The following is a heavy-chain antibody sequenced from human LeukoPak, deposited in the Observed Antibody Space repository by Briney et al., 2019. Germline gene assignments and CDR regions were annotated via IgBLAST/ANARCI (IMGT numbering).Heavy chain of an antibody. D-gene: IGHD2-2*01. Sequence: GGSLRLSCAASGFTFSSYSMNWVGQAPGKGLEWVSSISSSSSYIYYADSVKGRFTISRDNAKNSLYLQMNSLRAEDTAVYYCARSEARIVVVPAAPDYWGQGTLVTVSS. V-gene: IGHV3-21*01. J-gene: IGHJ4*02. CDR2: ISSSSSYI. CDR1: GFTFSSYS. CDR3: ARSEARIVVVPAAPDY.